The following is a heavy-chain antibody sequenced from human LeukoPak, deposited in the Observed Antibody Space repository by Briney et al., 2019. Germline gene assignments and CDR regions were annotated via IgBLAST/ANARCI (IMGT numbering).Heavy chain of an antibody. CDR2: CDPEDGET. J-gene: IGHJ4*02. Sequence: GASVKVSCKASGYTFTSYDINWVRQATGQGLEWMGGCDPEDGETIYAQKFQGRVTMTEDTSTDTAYMELSSLRSEDTAVYYCATVALTALGLPYYSDYWGQGTLVTVSS. CDR1: GYTFTSYD. CDR3: ATVALTALGLPYYSDY. V-gene: IGHV1-24*01. D-gene: IGHD2/OR15-2a*01.